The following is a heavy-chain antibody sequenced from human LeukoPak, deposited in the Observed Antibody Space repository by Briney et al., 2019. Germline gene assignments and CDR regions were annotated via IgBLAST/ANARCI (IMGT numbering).Heavy chain of an antibody. CDR2: ISGSGGNA. CDR1: GFTFSSYA. V-gene: IGHV3-23*01. J-gene: IGHJ3*02. Sequence: PGGSLRLSCAASGFTFSSYAMNWVRQAPGKGLEWVSSISGSGGNAYFADSAEGRITISRDNSKNTLYLQMSSLRADDTAVYYCVKGTVVTPRGAFDIWGQGTMVTVSS. D-gene: IGHD4-23*01. CDR3: VKGTVVTPRGAFDI.